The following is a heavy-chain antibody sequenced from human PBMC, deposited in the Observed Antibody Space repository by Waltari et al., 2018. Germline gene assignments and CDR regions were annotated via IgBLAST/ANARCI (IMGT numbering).Heavy chain of an antibody. CDR1: GGSFSDYS. Sequence: QVQLQQWGAGLLKPSETLSLTCAIYGGSFSDYSWSWIRQPPGKGLEWIGEINHGGSTYYNPALKSRVTISVDTSKNQSALRLSSVTAADTAVYYCARVGMVTTRVKNWFDPWGQGTLVTVSS. V-gene: IGHV4-34*01. CDR3: ARVGMVTTRVKNWFDP. J-gene: IGHJ5*02. CDR2: INHGGST. D-gene: IGHD5-18*01.